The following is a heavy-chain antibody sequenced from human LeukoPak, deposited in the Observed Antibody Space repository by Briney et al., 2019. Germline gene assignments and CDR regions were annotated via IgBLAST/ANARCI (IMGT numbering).Heavy chain of an antibody. CDR3: ARLEPPYDSSGYPGY. CDR1: GYRFTSYW. J-gene: IGHJ4*02. D-gene: IGHD3-22*01. Sequence: GESLKISCKGSGYRFTSYWIGWVRQMPGKGLEGMGIIYPGDSDTRYSPSFQGQVTISADKSISTAYLQWSSLKASDTAMYYCARLEPPYDSSGYPGYWGQGTLVTVSS. V-gene: IGHV5-51*01. CDR2: IYPGDSDT.